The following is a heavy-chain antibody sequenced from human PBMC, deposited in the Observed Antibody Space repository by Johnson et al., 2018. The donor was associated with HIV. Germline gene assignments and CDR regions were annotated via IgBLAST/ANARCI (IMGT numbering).Heavy chain of an antibody. CDR3: ATRDPTHRPGVFDI. Sequence: VQLVESGGDMVRPGGSLRLSCVASGFTFDDYDMGWVRQGPGKGLEWVSGINWNGASTSYADSVKGRFTISRDNAKNSLYLQMNSLRAEDTAVYYCATRDPTHRPGVFDIWGQGTMVTVSS. V-gene: IGHV3-20*04. D-gene: IGHD1-14*01. CDR2: INWNGAST. CDR1: GFTFDDYD. J-gene: IGHJ3*02.